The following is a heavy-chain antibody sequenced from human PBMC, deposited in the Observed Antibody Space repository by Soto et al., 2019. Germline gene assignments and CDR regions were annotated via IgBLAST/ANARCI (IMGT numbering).Heavy chain of an antibody. CDR2: TITIFGTA. D-gene: IGHD4-4*01. J-gene: IGHJ4*02. CDR1: GGTFSSYA. V-gene: IGHV1-69*12. Sequence: QVQLVQSGAQVKKPGSSVKVSCKASGGTFSSYAISWVRQAPGQGLEWMGGTITIFGTANYAQKFQGRVTITADESTSTAYMELSSLRTEDTAVYYGAREVTTVTGEVLDYWGQGTLVTVSS. CDR3: AREVTTVTGEVLDY.